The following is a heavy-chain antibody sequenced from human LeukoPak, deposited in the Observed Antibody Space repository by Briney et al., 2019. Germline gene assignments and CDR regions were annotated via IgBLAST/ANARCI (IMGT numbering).Heavy chain of an antibody. Sequence: PGGSLRLSCAASGYTFSSYSMNWVRQAPGKGLEWVSSISSSSSYIYYADSVKGRFTISRDNAKNSLYLQMNSLRAEDTAVYYCARAGYKGNWFDPWGQGTLVTVSS. CDR1: GYTFSSYS. D-gene: IGHD2-2*02. V-gene: IGHV3-21*04. CDR2: ISSSSSYI. CDR3: ARAGYKGNWFDP. J-gene: IGHJ5*02.